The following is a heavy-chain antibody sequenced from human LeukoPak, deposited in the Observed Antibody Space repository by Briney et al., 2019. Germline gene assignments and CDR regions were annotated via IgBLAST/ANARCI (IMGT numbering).Heavy chain of an antibody. V-gene: IGHV1-8*03. CDR2: MNPNSGNT. CDR1: GYTFTSYD. D-gene: IGHD2-15*01. CDR3: ARAPVTSCRGAFCYPFDI. Sequence: ASVKVSCKASGYTFTSYDINWVRQATGQGLEWMGWMNPNSGNTGYSHKFQGRVTITRNTSISTAYMELSSLRSEDAAVYYCARAPVTSCRGAFCYPFDIWGQGTLVTVSS. J-gene: IGHJ4*02.